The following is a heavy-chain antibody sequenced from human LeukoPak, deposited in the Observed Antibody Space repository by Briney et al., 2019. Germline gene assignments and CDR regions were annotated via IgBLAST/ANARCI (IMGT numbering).Heavy chain of an antibody. J-gene: IGHJ4*02. CDR1: RFTFSGFW. D-gene: IGHD1-26*01. CDR3: ARDSGGYPGHFDC. CDR2: LHSDGSNT. V-gene: IGHV3-74*01. Sequence: GGSLRLSCAASRFTFSGFWMQWVRHAPGKGQVWISLLHSDGSNTDYADSVKGGFTISRDNAKNTLYLQMNSLSAEDTAVYYCARDSGGYPGHFDCWGQGTLVTVSS.